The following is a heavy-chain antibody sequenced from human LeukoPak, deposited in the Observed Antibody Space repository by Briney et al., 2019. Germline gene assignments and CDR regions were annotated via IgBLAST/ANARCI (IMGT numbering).Heavy chain of an antibody. CDR1: GYSISSGYH. CDR2: IYYSGNT. Sequence: SETLSLTCTVSGYSISSGYHWGWIRQPPGKGLEWIGSIYYSGNTYSNPSLKSRVTISVDTSKNQFSLSLSFVTAADTAVYYCARVLRRGSYYFDYWGQGTLVTVSS. J-gene: IGHJ4*02. V-gene: IGHV4-38-2*02. CDR3: ARVLRRGSYYFDY. D-gene: IGHD3-10*01.